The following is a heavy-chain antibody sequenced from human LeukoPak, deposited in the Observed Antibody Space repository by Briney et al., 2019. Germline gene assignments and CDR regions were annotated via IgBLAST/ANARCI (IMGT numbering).Heavy chain of an antibody. J-gene: IGHJ4*02. D-gene: IGHD4-17*01. CDR2: ISGSSSST. V-gene: IGHV3-23*01. CDR1: GFTFSSYA. CDR3: AKETTVTTYGAPFEY. Sequence: GGSVRLSRAACGFTFSSYAMSGVRQAPGGGLEWVSAISGSSSSTYYADSVKGRFTISRDNSKNTLYLQMNSLRVDDTAVYYCAKETTVTTYGAPFEYWGQGTLVTVSS.